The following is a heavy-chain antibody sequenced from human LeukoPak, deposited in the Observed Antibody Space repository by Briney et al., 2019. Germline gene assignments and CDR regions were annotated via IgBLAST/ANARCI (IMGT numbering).Heavy chain of an antibody. CDR2: IYYSGST. CDR3: AREGPPAQFDY. D-gene: IGHD2-2*01. CDR1: GGSISSHY. J-gene: IGHJ4*02. Sequence: SETLSLTCTVSGGSISSHYWSWLRQPPGKGLEWIGYIYYSGSTNYNPSLKSRVTISVDTSKNQFSLKLSSVTAADTAVYYCAREGPPAQFDYWGQGTLVTVSS. V-gene: IGHV4-59*11.